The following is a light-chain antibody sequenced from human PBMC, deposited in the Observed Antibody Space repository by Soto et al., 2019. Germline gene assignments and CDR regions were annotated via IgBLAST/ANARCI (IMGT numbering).Light chain of an antibody. CDR2: GAS. Sequence: EIVMTQSPATLSVSPGERATLSCRASQTVSVNLAWYQQKPGPAPRLLIYGASTRATGVPARFSGSGSGTEFTLTISSLQSEDFAVYYCEQYNDWPPFTFGPGTRVDIK. CDR3: EQYNDWPPFT. J-gene: IGKJ3*01. V-gene: IGKV3-15*01. CDR1: QTVSVN.